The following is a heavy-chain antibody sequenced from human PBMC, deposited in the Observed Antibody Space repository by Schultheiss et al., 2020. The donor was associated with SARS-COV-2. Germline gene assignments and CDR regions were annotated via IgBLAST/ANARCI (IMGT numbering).Heavy chain of an antibody. Sequence: GGSLRLSCVGSGLTVSSNYMSWVRQAPGKGLEWVSVIYSGGSTYYADSVKGRFTISRDNSKNTLYLQMNSLRAEDTAVYYCARDPASYYDFWSGYVIGYGMDVWGQGTTVTVSS. J-gene: IGHJ6*02. CDR1: GLTVSSNY. CDR3: ARDPASYYDFWSGYVIGYGMDV. CDR2: IYSGGST. D-gene: IGHD3-3*01. V-gene: IGHV3-53*01.